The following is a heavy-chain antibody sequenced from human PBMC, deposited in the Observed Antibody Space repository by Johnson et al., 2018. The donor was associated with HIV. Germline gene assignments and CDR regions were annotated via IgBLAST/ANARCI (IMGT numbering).Heavy chain of an antibody. J-gene: IGHJ3*02. Sequence: QVQLVESGGGVVQPGRSLRLSCAASGFTFSSYAMHWVRQAPGKGLEWVAVISFDGSNKYYADSVKGRFTISRDNSKNTLYLQMNSLRAEDTAVYYCAKDVSLVTMIAEGLAFDIWGQGTMVTVSS. D-gene: IGHD3-22*01. CDR2: ISFDGSNK. V-gene: IGHV3-30*04. CDR1: GFTFSSYA. CDR3: AKDVSLVTMIAEGLAFDI.